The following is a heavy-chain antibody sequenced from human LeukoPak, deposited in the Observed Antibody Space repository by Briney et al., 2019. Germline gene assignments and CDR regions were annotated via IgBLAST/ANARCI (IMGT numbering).Heavy chain of an antibody. CDR1: GFTFSSYG. J-gene: IGHJ4*02. V-gene: IGHV3-33*01. Sequence: PGRSLRLSCAASGFTFSSYGMHWVRQTPGKGLEWVAVIWYDGSNKYYADSVKGRFTISRDNSKNTLYLQMNSLRAEDTAVYYCARGGAYSSSWYGAAYWGQGTLVTVSS. CDR3: ARGGAYSSSWYGAAY. CDR2: IWYDGSNK. D-gene: IGHD6-13*01.